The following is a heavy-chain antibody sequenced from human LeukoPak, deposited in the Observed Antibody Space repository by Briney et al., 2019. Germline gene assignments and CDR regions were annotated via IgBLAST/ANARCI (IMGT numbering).Heavy chain of an antibody. CDR3: ARVGALSSSWLLY. CDR2: ISSTGGTT. J-gene: IGHJ4*02. CDR1: GFTYSDYG. Sequence: GGSLRLSCAASGFTYSDYGMSWVRQAPGKGLEWISSISSTGGTTYYADSVKGRFTISRDNAKNSLYLQMNSLRAEDTAVYFCARVGALSSSWLLYWGQGTLVTVSS. V-gene: IGHV3-21*01. D-gene: IGHD6-13*01.